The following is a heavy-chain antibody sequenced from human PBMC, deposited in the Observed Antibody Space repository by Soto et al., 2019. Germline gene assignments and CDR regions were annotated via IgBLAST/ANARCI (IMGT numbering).Heavy chain of an antibody. Sequence: GGSLRLSCEASGFTLRNYAMTWIRQAPGKGLEWVSLISANDVGTYYAESVKTRFTISTDQSRNTVYLQMDSLRADDTAIYYCAKAMIVYNRDHRPPFDFWGQGPLVT. CDR3: AKAMIVYNRDHRPPFDF. J-gene: IGHJ4*02. CDR1: GFTLRNYA. D-gene: IGHD3-10*01. CDR2: ISANDVGT. V-gene: IGHV3-23*01.